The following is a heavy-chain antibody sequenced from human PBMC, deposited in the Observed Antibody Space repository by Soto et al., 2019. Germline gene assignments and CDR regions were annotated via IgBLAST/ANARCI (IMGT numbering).Heavy chain of an antibody. V-gene: IGHV4-34*01. CDR3: AREGRGGIGYYYYGMDV. CDR1: GGSFSGYY. J-gene: IGHJ6*02. Sequence: TSETLSLTCAVYGGSFSGYYWSWIRQPPGKGLEWIGEINHSGSTNYNPSLKSRVTISVDTSKNQFSLKLSSVTAADTAVYYCAREGRGGIGYYYYGMDVWGQGTRVTVS. CDR2: INHSGST. D-gene: IGHD6-13*01.